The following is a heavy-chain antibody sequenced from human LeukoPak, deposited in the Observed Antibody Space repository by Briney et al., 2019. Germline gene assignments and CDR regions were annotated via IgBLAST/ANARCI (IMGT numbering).Heavy chain of an antibody. CDR1: GGSFSGYY. CDR3: ARVWSPGTLEYYFDY. CDR2: INHSGST. D-gene: IGHD1-7*01. V-gene: IGHV4-34*01. Sequence: SETLSLTCAVYGGSFSGYYWSWIRQPPGKGLEWIGEINHSGSTNYNPSLKSRVTISVDTSKNQFSLKLSSVTAADTAVYYCARVWSPGTLEYYFDYWGQGTLVTVSS. J-gene: IGHJ4*02.